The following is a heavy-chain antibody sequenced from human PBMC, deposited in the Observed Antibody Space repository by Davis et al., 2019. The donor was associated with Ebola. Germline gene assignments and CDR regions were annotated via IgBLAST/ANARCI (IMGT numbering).Heavy chain of an antibody. V-gene: IGHV3-30*03. CDR1: EFTFSTYG. Sequence: PGGSLRLSCAASEFTFSTYGMHWVRQAPGKGLEWVAVISYDGSDKYYADSVKGRFTISRDNSKNTLYLQMNSLRSEDTAVYYCARGMGSTSFDVDYYYAMDVWGQGTTVIVSS. CDR3: ARGMGSTSFDVDYYYAMDV. D-gene: IGHD2-2*01. J-gene: IGHJ6*02. CDR2: ISYDGSDK.